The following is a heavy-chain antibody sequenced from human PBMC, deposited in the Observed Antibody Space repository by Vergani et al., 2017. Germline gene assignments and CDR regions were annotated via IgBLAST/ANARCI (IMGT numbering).Heavy chain of an antibody. V-gene: IGHV3-23*01. CDR3: ARDETTVNPPYYYYGMDV. D-gene: IGHD4-17*01. J-gene: IGHJ6*02. CDR2: ISGSGGST. CDR1: GFTFSSYA. Sequence: EVQLLESGGGLVQPGGSLRLSCAASGFTFSSYAMSWVRQAPGKGLEWVSAISGSGGSTYYADSVKGRFTISRDNSKNTLYLKMNSLRAEDTAVYYCARDETTVNPPYYYYGMDVGSQGPTVTVSS.